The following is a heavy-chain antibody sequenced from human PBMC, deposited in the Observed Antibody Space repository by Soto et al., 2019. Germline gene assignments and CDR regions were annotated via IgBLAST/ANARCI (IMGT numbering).Heavy chain of an antibody. D-gene: IGHD3-10*01. J-gene: IGHJ4*02. V-gene: IGHV3-33*01. CDR2: IWYDGSNK. CDR3: ARAHLRSYGSGSYYPDY. CDR1: GFTFSSYG. Sequence: GGSLRLSCAASGFTFSSYGMHWVRQAPGKGLEWVAVIWYDGSNKYYADSVKGRFTISRDNSKNTLYLQMNSLRAEDTAVYYCARAHLRSYGSGSYYPDYWGQGTLVTVSS.